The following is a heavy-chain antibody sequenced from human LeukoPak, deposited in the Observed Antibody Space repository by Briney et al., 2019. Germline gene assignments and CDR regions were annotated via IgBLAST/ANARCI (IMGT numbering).Heavy chain of an antibody. CDR2: ISYDGSNK. V-gene: IGHV3-30*04. J-gene: IGHJ4*02. CDR1: GFTFSSYA. Sequence: PGGFLRLSCAASGFTFSSYAMHWVRQAPGKGLEWVAVISYDGSNKYYADSVKGRFTISRDNSKNTLYLQMNSLRAEDTAVYYCARDGIAAAVEYYFDYWGQGTLVTVSS. D-gene: IGHD6-13*01. CDR3: ARDGIAAAVEYYFDY.